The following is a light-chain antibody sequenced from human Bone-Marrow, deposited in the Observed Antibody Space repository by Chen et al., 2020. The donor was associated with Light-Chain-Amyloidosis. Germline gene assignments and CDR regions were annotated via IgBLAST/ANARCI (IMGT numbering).Light chain of an antibody. V-gene: IGLV3-25*03. CDR1: DLPTKY. CDR3: QSADSSGTYEVI. J-gene: IGLJ2*01. CDR2: RDT. Sequence: SYELTQPPSLSASPGQTARLTCSGDDLPTKYAYWYQQKPSQAPVLVIHRDTERPSGISERFSGSSSGTTATLTISGVQAEDEADYHCQSADSSGTYEVIFGGGTKLTVL.